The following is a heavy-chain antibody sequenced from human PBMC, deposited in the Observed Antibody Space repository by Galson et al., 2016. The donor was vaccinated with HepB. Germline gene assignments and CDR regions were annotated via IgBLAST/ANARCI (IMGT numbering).Heavy chain of an antibody. CDR2: VYSGGST. CDR1: GGSITTSGSY. Sequence: SETLSLTCTVSGGSITTSGSYWGWVRQPPGKGLEWLGSVYSGGSTFYNSSLQIRLTISVDMSQSQFSLRVRSVTTADTSFYYFARLGGTSWVSWFDPWGQGILVTVSS. V-gene: IGHV4-39*01. D-gene: IGHD6-13*01. J-gene: IGHJ5*02. CDR3: ARLGGTSWVSWFDP.